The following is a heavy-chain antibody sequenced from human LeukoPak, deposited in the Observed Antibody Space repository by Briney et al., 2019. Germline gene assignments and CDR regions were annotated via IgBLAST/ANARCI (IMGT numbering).Heavy chain of an antibody. V-gene: IGHV4-31*03. CDR3: ARGSGYYLYYFDY. J-gene: IGHJ4*02. Sequence: SQTLSLTCTVSGGSISSGGYYWSWIRQHPGKGLEWIGYIYYSGSTYYNPSFKSRVTISVDTSKNQFSLKLSSVTAADTAVYYCARGSGYYLYYFDYWGQGTLVTVSS. CDR1: GGSISSGGYY. CDR2: IYYSGST. D-gene: IGHD3-3*01.